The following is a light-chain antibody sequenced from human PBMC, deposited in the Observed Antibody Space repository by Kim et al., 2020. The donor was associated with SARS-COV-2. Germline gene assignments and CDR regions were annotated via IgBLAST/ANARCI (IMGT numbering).Light chain of an antibody. Sequence: ETVLTQSPGTLSLSPGERATLSCRASQSLSRRYLAWYQQIPGQAPRLLIHGASSRATGIPDRFSGSGSGTDFTLTISRLEPEDFAVYYCLQYDNSPRTFGQGTKVDIK. J-gene: IGKJ1*01. CDR1: QSLSRRY. V-gene: IGKV3-20*01. CDR3: LQYDNSPRT. CDR2: GAS.